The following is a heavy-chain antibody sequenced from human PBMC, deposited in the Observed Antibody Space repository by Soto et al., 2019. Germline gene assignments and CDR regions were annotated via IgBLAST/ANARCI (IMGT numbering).Heavy chain of an antibody. V-gene: IGHV5-51*01. CDR3: AASIFYYGMDV. Sequence: GESLKISCKGSGYTFTNYWIGWVRQMPGKGLEWMGIIYPGDSDTKYNPSFQGQVTISADKSITTTYLQWSSLKASDTAIYYCAASIFYYGMDVWGQGTAVTVSS. CDR2: IYPGDSDT. J-gene: IGHJ6*02. CDR1: GYTFTNYW.